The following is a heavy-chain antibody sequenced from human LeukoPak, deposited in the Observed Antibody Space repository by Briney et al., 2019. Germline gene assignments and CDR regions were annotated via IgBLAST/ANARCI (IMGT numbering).Heavy chain of an antibody. CDR1: GGSISSGSYY. CDR2: IYTSGST. D-gene: IGHD5-18*01. J-gene: IGHJ5*02. Sequence: SQTLSLTCTVSGGSISSGSYYWSWIRQPAGRGLEWIGRIYTSGSTNYNPSLKSRVTISVDTSKNQFSLKLSSVTAADTAVYYCATRDVDTAMAPFDPWGQGTLVTVSS. V-gene: IGHV4-61*02. CDR3: ATRDVDTAMAPFDP.